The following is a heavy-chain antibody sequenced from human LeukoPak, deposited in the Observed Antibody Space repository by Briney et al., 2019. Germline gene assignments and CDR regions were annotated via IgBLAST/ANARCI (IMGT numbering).Heavy chain of an antibody. J-gene: IGHJ3*02. CDR3: ARDLSGAFDI. CDR2: ISSSGGRT. CDR1: GFTFSTYA. V-gene: IGHV3-21*01. Sequence: PGGSLRLSCAASGFTFSTYAMTWVRQAPGKGLEWVSTISSSGGRTYYADSVKGRFTISRDNAKNSLYLQMNSLRAEDTAVYYCARDLSGAFDIWGQGTMVTVSS.